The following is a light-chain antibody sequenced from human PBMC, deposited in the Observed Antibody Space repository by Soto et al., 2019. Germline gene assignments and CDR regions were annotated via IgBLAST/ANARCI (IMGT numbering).Light chain of an antibody. CDR2: GTS. V-gene: IGKV3-20*01. CDR3: QQYARSPLT. J-gene: IGKJ1*01. Sequence: EIVMTQSPATLSVSPGERATLSCRASQTVSTNLAWYQQIPGQAPRLLIFGTSSRATGIPDRFSGRGSGTDFTLTISRLEPEDFAVYYCQQYARSPLTFGKGTKVDIK. CDR1: QTVSTN.